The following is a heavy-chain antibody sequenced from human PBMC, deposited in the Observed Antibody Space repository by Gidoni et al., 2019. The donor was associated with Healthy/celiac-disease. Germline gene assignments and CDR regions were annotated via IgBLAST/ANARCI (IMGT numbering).Heavy chain of an antibody. V-gene: IGHV3-15*01. D-gene: IGHD3-16*02. Sequence: EVQLVESGGGLVKPGSLRLSCAASGFTFSNAWMSWVRQAPGKGLEWVGRIKSKTDGGTTDYAAPVKGRFTISRDDSKNTLYLQMNSLKTEDTAVYYCTTGVISYYYYGMDVWGQGTTVTVSS. CDR2: IKSKTDGGTT. J-gene: IGHJ6*02. CDR3: TTGVISYYYYGMDV. CDR1: GFTFSNAW.